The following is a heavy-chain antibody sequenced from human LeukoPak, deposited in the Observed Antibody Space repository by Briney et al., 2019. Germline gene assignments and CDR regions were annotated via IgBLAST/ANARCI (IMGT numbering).Heavy chain of an antibody. D-gene: IGHD3-10*01. V-gene: IGHV4-34*01. J-gene: IGHJ6*03. Sequence: SETLSLTCGVYGGSLSAYYWSWIRQPPGRGLEWIGEINYSGGTNYNPSLKSRVTISVDISKNQLSLKLISVTAADTAVYYCARGVLYYYYYMDVWGKGTTVTVSS. CDR2: INYSGGT. CDR1: GGSLSAYY. CDR3: ARGVLYYYYYMDV.